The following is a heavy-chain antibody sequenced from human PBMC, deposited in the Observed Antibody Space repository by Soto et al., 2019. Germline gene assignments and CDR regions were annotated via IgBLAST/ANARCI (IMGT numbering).Heavy chain of an antibody. CDR1: GFTFSTYS. CDR3: AKLPLLRVVDNWFAP. Sequence: EVHLVESGGGLIQPGGSLRLSCVGSGFTFSTYSMNWVRQAPGKGLEWIVFISSSGSTITYADSAKGRFTISRENAKNSVYLQMNSLRDEDTALYYCAKLPLLRVVDNWFAPWGQGTQVTVSS. J-gene: IGHJ5*02. V-gene: IGHV3-48*02. CDR2: ISSSGSTI. D-gene: IGHD2-21*01.